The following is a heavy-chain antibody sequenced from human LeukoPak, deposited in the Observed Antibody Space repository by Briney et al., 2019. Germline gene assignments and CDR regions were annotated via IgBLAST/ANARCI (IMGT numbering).Heavy chain of an antibody. CDR3: ARGGSGLGWFDP. D-gene: IGHD6-19*01. J-gene: IGHJ5*02. V-gene: IGHV1-69*05. Sequence: SVKVSCKASGSTFSSYAINWVRQAPGQGLEWMGGIIPIFGTANYAQKFQGRVTITTDESTSTAYMELSSLRSEDTAVYYCARGGSGLGWFDPWGQGTLVTVSS. CDR1: GSTFSSYA. CDR2: IIPIFGTA.